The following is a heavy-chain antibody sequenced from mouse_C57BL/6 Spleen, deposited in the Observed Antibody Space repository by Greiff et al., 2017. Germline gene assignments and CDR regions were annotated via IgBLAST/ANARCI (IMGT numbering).Heavy chain of an antibody. D-gene: IGHD1-1*01. CDR3: ARSYYYGSSSGFAY. Sequence: QVQLQQSGPELVKPGASVKISCKASGYSFTSYYIHWVKQRPGQGLEWIGWIYPGSGNTKYNEKFKGKATLTADPSSSTAYMQLSSLTSEDSAVYYCARSYYYGSSSGFAYWGQGTLVTVSA. CDR2: IYPGSGNT. V-gene: IGHV1-66*01. CDR1: GYSFTSYY. J-gene: IGHJ3*01.